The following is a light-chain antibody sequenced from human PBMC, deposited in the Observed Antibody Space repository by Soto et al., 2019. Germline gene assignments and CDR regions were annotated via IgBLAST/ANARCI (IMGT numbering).Light chain of an antibody. Sequence: DIRMTQSPSTLSSSVGDIFTITCRASQGISSWLAWYQQKPGKAPKLLIYDASSLESGVPSRFSGSGSGTEFTLTISSLQPDDFATYYCQQYNSLFGQGTKVDIK. CDR2: DAS. J-gene: IGKJ1*01. CDR3: QQYNSL. V-gene: IGKV1-5*01. CDR1: QGISSW.